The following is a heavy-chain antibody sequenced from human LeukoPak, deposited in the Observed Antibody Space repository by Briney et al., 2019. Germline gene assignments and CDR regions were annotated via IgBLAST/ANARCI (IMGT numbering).Heavy chain of an antibody. V-gene: IGHV4-30-4*01. J-gene: IGHJ5*02. CDR3: ARGMRGSSWYFNWFDP. D-gene: IGHD6-13*01. CDR2: IYYSGST. CDR1: GGSISSGDYY. Sequence: PSETLSLTCTVSGGSISSGDYYWSWIRQPPGKSLEWIGYIYYSGSTYYNPSLKSRVTISVDTSKNQFSLKLSSVTAADTAVYYCARGMRGSSWYFNWFDPWGQGTLVTVSS.